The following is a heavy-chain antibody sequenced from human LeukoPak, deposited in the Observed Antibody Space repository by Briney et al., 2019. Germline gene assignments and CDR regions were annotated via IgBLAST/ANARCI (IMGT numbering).Heavy chain of an antibody. CDR3: ARESRNTVTYFFDY. V-gene: IGHV3-53*01. CDR1: GFTFSDFA. D-gene: IGHD4-17*01. J-gene: IGHJ4*02. CDR2: IYSDGTT. Sequence: PGGSLRLSCSASGFTFSDFAMAWVRQAPGKGLEWVSIIYSDGTTYYADSVKGRFTISRDNSKNTVYLQMNSLRVEDTAVYYCARESRNTVTYFFDYWGQGTLVTVSS.